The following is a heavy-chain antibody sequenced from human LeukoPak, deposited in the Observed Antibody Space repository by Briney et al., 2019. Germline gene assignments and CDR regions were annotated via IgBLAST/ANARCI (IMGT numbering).Heavy chain of an antibody. Sequence: GGSLRLSGAASGFTFSSYGMHWVRQAPGKGPEWVAVIWYDGSNKYYADSVKGRFTISRDNSKNTLYLQMNSLRAEDTAVYYCARANVVVPAQTKYGMDVWGQGTTVTVSS. CDR2: IWYDGSNK. D-gene: IGHD2-2*01. V-gene: IGHV3-33*01. J-gene: IGHJ6*02. CDR1: GFTFSSYG. CDR3: ARANVVVPAQTKYGMDV.